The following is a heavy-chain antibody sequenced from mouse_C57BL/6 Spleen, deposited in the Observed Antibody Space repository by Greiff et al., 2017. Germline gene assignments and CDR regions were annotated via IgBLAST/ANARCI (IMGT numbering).Heavy chain of an antibody. V-gene: IGHV5-9*01. CDR3: AGQGYGKMPFDY. CDR2: ISGGGGNT. D-gene: IGHD2-1*01. J-gene: IGHJ2*01. Sequence: EVQGVESGGGLVKPGGSLKFSCAASGFTFSSYTMSWVRQTPEKRLEWVATISGGGGNTYYPDSVKGRFTISRDNAKNTLYLQMSSLRSEYTALYCCAGQGYGKMPFDYWGQGTTLTVSS. CDR1: GFTFSSYT.